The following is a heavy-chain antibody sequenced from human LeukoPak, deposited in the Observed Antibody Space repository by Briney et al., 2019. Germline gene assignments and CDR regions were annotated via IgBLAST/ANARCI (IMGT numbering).Heavy chain of an antibody. CDR2: IWYDGSNK. CDR1: GFTFSDYG. J-gene: IGHJ3*02. D-gene: IGHD3-10*01. V-gene: IGHV3-33*01. CDR3: AREQYGSDDALDI. Sequence: GGSLRLSCAASGFTFSDYGMHWVRQAPGKGLEWVAVIWYDGSNKYYADSVKGRFTVSRDNSKNTLGLQMSSLRAEDTAVYYCAREQYGSDDALDIWGQGTLVTVSS.